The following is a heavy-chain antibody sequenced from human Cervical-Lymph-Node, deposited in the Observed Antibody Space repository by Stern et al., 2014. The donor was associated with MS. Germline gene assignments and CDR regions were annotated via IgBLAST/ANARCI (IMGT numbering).Heavy chain of an antibody. J-gene: IGHJ4*02. CDR1: GYNFISYG. CDR2: ISPHNGNT. D-gene: IGHD6-19*01. V-gene: IGHV1-18*01. CDR3: ARRGYSSSWNGYFDY. Sequence: VQMVQSAGEMKKPGASLKVSCKASGYNFISYGVDWVRQAPGQGLEWMGWISPHNGNTNFAKKFQDRITMTTDTSTNTVYMELRNLRSDDTGVYFCARRGYSSSWNGYFDYWGQGTLVTVSS.